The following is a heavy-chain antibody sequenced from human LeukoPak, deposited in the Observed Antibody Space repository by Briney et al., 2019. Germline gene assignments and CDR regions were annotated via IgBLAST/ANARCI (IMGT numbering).Heavy chain of an antibody. D-gene: IGHD2-2*02. CDR2: IDWDDDK. CDR1: GFSLSTSGMR. J-gene: IGHJ4*02. CDR3: ARTRYCSSTSCNIFDY. V-gene: IGHV2-70*04. Sequence: CGPALVKPTQTLTLTCTFSGFSLSTSGMRVSWIRQPPGKALEWLARIDWDDDKFYSTSLKTRLTISKDTSKNQVVLTMTNMDPVDTATYYCARTRYCSSTSCNIFDYWGQGTLVTVSS.